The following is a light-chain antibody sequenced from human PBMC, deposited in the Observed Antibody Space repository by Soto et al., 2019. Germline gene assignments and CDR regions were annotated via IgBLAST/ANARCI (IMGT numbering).Light chain of an antibody. CDR1: QTVSSAS. J-gene: IGKJ4*01. CDR3: QQYNSSPFT. CDR2: AES. Sequence: IVLTQSPGTLSLFPGERATLSCTASQTVSSASLAFYQHKPGQAPRLLIYAESTRATGIPDRFSGSGSGTGFTLTISRLEPEDFAVYYCQQYNSSPFTFGGGTKVDIK. V-gene: IGKV3-20*01.